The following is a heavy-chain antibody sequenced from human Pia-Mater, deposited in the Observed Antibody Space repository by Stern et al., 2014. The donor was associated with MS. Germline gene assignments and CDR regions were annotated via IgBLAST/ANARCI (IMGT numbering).Heavy chain of an antibody. J-gene: IGHJ6*02. V-gene: IGHV4-59*01. Sequence: QLQLQESGPGLVKPSETLSLTCTVSGGSISSYYWSWIRQPPGKGLDWIGYISNSGNIHTNPSLKNRVTISADRAPTRFSLKLSSVTAADTAVYYCARVRGGAVTRYYYVLDVWGPGTTVTVSS. CDR3: ARVRGGAVTRYYYVLDV. CDR2: ISNSGNI. CDR1: GGSISSYY. D-gene: IGHD4-17*01.